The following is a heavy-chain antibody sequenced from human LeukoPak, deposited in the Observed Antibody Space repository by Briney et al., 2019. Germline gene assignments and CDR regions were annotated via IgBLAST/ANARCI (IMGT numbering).Heavy chain of an antibody. Sequence: GGSLRLSCAASGFTFSSYEMNWVRQAPGKGLEWVSYISSSGNTIYYADSVKGRFTISRDNAKNSLYLQMNSLRAEDTAVYYCARGGYGSGSYLAYWGQGTLVTVSS. D-gene: IGHD3-10*01. V-gene: IGHV3-48*03. CDR3: ARGGYGSGSYLAY. CDR2: ISSSGNTI. CDR1: GFTFSSYE. J-gene: IGHJ4*02.